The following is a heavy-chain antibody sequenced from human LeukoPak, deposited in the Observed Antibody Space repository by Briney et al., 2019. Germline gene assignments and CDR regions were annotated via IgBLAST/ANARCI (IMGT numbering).Heavy chain of an antibody. Sequence: PGGSLRLSCAASGFTFNHYTMSWVRQAPGKGLEWVSTISVGGDTTYYADSVKGRFTISRHNSKNTLYLQMNSLRAEDTAVYYCAKVESTYWGQGTLVTVSA. J-gene: IGHJ4*02. CDR3: AKVESTY. CDR1: GFTFNHYT. D-gene: IGHD3-3*01. CDR2: ISVGGDTT. V-gene: IGHV3-23*01.